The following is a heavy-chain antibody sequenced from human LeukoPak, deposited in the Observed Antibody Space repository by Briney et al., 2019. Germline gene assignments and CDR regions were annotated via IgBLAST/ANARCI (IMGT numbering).Heavy chain of an antibody. D-gene: IGHD5-24*01. CDR2: ISYDGSNK. J-gene: IGHJ4*02. CDR3: AKDAMRWLQQYYFDY. CDR1: GFTFSSYG. V-gene: IGHV3-30*18. Sequence: PGGSLRLSCAASGFTFSSYGMHWVRQAPGKGLEWVAVISYDGSNKYYADSVKGRFTISRDNSKNTLYLQMNSLRAKDTAVYYCAKDAMRWLQQYYFDYWGQGTLVTVSS.